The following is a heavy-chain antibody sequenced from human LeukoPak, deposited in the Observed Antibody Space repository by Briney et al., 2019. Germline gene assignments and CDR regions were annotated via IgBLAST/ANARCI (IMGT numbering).Heavy chain of an antibody. Sequence: SETLSLTCTVSGGSISSSSYYWGWIRQPPGKGLEWIVSIYYSGSTYYNPSLKSRVSISEDTSKNQVSLKLSSVTAADTAVYYCARDFSTLDSGFRLGNWFDPWGQGTLVTVSS. CDR3: ARDFSTLDSGFRLGNWFDP. V-gene: IGHV4-39*07. J-gene: IGHJ5*02. D-gene: IGHD1-26*01. CDR1: GGSISSSSYY. CDR2: IYYSGST.